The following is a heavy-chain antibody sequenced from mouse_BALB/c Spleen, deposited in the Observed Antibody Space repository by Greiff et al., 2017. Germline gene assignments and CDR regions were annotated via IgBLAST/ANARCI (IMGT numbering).Heavy chain of an antibody. Sequence: VQLQESGPGLVAPSQSLSITCTVSGFSLTSYGVHWVRQPPGKGLEWLGVIWAGGSTNYNSALMSRLSISKDNSKSQVFLKMNSLQTDDTAMYYCARGYDYDVGAYWGQGTLVTVSA. V-gene: IGHV2-9*02. CDR2: IWAGGST. CDR1: GFSLTSYG. CDR3: ARGYDYDVGAY. D-gene: IGHD2-4*01. J-gene: IGHJ3*01.